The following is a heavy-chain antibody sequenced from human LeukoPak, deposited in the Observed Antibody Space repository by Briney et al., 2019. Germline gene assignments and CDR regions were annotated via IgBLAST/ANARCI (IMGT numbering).Heavy chain of an antibody. Sequence: PGGSLRLSCAASGFTFSSYVMSWVRQAPGKGLEWVSAISGSGGSTYYADSVKGRFTISRDNSKNTLYLQMNSLRAEDTAVYYCAKDPIDYYNSSGYHFDYWGQGTLVTVSS. D-gene: IGHD3-22*01. CDR3: AKDPIDYYNSSGYHFDY. CDR1: GFTFSSYV. V-gene: IGHV3-23*01. CDR2: ISGSGGST. J-gene: IGHJ4*02.